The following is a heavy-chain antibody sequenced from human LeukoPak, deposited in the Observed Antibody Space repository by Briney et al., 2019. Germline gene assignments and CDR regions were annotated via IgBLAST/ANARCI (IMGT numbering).Heavy chain of an antibody. V-gene: IGHV4-31*03. CDR1: GGSISSGGYY. D-gene: IGHD4-17*01. Sequence: SQTLSLTCTVSGGSISSGGYYWSWIRQHPGKGLEWIGDIYYIGSTYYNPSLKSRVTISVDTSKNQFSLKLSSVTAADTAVYSCARASYGDYYFDYWGQGTLVTVSS. CDR2: IYYIGST. CDR3: ARASYGDYYFDY. J-gene: IGHJ4*02.